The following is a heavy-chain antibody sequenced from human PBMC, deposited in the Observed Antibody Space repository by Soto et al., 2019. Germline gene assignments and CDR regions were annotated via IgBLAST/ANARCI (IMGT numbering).Heavy chain of an antibody. Sequence: SVKVSCKASGGTFSSYSLSWVRQAPGQGLEWMGGIIPIFGTANYAQKFQGRVTITADESTSTAYMELSSLRSEDTAVYYCARVSIAVAGTTPYAFDIWGQGTMVTVSS. D-gene: IGHD6-19*01. J-gene: IGHJ3*02. V-gene: IGHV1-69*13. CDR3: ARVSIAVAGTTPYAFDI. CDR2: IIPIFGTA. CDR1: GGTFSSYS.